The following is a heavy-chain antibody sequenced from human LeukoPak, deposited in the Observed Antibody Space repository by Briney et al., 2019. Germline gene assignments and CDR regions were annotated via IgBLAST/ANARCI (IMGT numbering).Heavy chain of an antibody. CDR1: GFTFSSYA. CDR2: ISSNGGST. Sequence: PGGSLRLSCAASGFTFSSYAMHWVRQAPGKGLEYVSAISSNGGSTYYANSVRGRFTISRDNSKNTLYLQMGSLRAEDMAVYYCARDPPVRYCSSTSCPFRYYYYYMDVWGKGTTVTVSS. CDR3: ARDPPVRYCSSTSCPFRYYYYYMDV. J-gene: IGHJ6*03. V-gene: IGHV3-64*01. D-gene: IGHD2-2*01.